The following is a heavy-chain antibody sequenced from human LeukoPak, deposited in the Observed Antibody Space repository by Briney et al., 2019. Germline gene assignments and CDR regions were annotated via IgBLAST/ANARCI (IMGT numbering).Heavy chain of an antibody. CDR3: AKGFVDLDY. CDR1: GFTFSSHA. D-gene: IGHD3/OR15-3a*01. CDR2: IRYDGSNK. Sequence: GGSLRLSCAGSGFTFSSHAMSWVRQAPGKGLEWVAFIRYDGSNKYYADSVKGRFTISRDNSKNTLYLQMNSLRAEDTAVYYCAKGFVDLDYWGQGTLVTVSS. J-gene: IGHJ4*02. V-gene: IGHV3-30*02.